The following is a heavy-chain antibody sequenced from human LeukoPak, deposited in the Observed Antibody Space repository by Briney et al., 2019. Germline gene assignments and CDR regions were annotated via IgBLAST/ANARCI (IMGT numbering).Heavy chain of an antibody. J-gene: IGHJ6*02. V-gene: IGHV4-34*01. CDR1: GGSFSGYC. D-gene: IGHD1-14*01. CDR2: INHSRST. CDR3: ARVPGAILSCYYGMDV. Sequence: PSEPLSLTCAVYGGSFSGYCWSWIRQPPGKGLEWIGEINHSRSTNYNPSLKSRVTISVDTSKNQFSLKLSSVTAADTAVYYCARVPGAILSCYYGMDVWGQGTTVTVSS.